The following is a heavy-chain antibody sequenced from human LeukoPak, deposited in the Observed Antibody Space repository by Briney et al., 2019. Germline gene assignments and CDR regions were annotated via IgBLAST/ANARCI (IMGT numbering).Heavy chain of an antibody. V-gene: IGHV3-33*06. CDR3: AKDGDIVLISTLFDY. J-gene: IGHJ4*02. D-gene: IGHD2-8*01. CDR1: GFTFSSYG. CDR2: IWYDGSNK. Sequence: GGSLRLSCAASGFTFSSYGMHWVRQAPGKGLEWVAVIWYDGSNKYYADSVKGRFTISRDNSKNTLYLQMNSPRAEDTAVYYCAKDGDIVLISTLFDYWGQGTLVTVSS.